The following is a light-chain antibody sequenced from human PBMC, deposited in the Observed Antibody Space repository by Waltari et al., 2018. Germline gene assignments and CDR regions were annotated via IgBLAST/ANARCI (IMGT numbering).Light chain of an antibody. J-gene: IGKJ1*01. V-gene: IGKV1-39*01. CDR2: ASS. CDR3: QQTDSTPWT. Sequence: DIQMTQSPSSLSTSLGDRVTISCRASQSITIYLNWYHQKTGKAPELLIYASSHLQSGVPSRFSGSGSGTDFTLTISSMQPEDFGNYYCQQTDSTPWTFGQGTKVEIK. CDR1: QSITIY.